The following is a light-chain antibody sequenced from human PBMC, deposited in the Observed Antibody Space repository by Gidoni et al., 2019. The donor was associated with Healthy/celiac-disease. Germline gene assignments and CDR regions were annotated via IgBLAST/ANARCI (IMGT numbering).Light chain of an antibody. CDR2: GAS. Sequence: IVFTHSPVTLSLSPGERATLSCRASQSVSSSYLAWYQQKPGQAPRLLIYGASSRATGIPDRFSGSGSGTDFTLTISRLEPEDCAVYYCQQYGSSPPITFGQGTRLEIK. CDR1: QSVSSSY. V-gene: IGKV3-20*01. CDR3: QQYGSSPPIT. J-gene: IGKJ5*01.